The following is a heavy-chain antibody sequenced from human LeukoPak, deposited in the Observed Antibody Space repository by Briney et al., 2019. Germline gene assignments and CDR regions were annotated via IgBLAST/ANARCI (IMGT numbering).Heavy chain of an antibody. J-gene: IGHJ4*02. CDR2: IYSGGST. CDR1: GFSVSSNY. D-gene: IGHD1-26*01. Sequence: GGSLRLSCAASGFSVSSNYMSWVRQAPGKGLEWVSVIYSGGSTYYADSVKGRFTISRDNSKNTLYLQMNSLRAEDTAVYYCAKDAEYSGSYLYYFDYWGQGTLVTVSS. CDR3: AKDAEYSGSYLYYFDY. V-gene: IGHV3-53*01.